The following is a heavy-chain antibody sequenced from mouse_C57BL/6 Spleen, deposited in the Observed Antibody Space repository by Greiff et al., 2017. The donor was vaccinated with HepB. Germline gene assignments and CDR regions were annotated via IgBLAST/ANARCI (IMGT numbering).Heavy chain of an antibody. Sequence: VMLVESGPGLVQPSQSLSITCTVSGFSLTSYGVHWVRQSPGKGLEWLGVIWRGGSTDYNAAFMSRLSITKDNSKSQVFFKMNSLQADDTAIYYCASTVVATYWYFDVWGTGTTVTVSS. CDR1: GFSLTSYG. D-gene: IGHD1-1*01. V-gene: IGHV2-5*01. CDR3: ASTVVATYWYFDV. CDR2: IWRGGST. J-gene: IGHJ1*03.